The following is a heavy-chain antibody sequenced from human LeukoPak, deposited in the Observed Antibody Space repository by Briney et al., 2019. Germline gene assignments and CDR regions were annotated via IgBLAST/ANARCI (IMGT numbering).Heavy chain of an antibody. J-gene: IGHJ4*02. Sequence: GGSLRLSCAASGFTFSSYAMSWVRQAPGKGLEWVSAISGSGGSTYYADSVKGRFIISRDNFKNTLYLQMNSLRAADTAVYYCAKASAQTYYDFWSGYMSFDYWGQGTLVTVSS. CDR2: ISGSGGST. CDR3: AKASAQTYYDFWSGYMSFDY. CDR1: GFTFSSYA. V-gene: IGHV3-23*01. D-gene: IGHD3-3*01.